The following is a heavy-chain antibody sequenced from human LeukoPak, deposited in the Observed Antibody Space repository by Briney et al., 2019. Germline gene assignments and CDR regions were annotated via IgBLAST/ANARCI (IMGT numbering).Heavy chain of an antibody. CDR2: IYYSGST. J-gene: IGHJ4*02. CDR3: ARDRTPKWELPKYYFDY. CDR1: GGSISSYY. D-gene: IGHD1-26*01. V-gene: IGHV4-59*01. Sequence: PSETLSLTCTVSGGSISSYYWSWIRQPPGKGLEWIGYIYYSGSTNYNPSLKSRVTISVDTSKNQFSLKLSSVTAAATAVYYCARDRTPKWELPKYYFDYWGQGTLVTVSS.